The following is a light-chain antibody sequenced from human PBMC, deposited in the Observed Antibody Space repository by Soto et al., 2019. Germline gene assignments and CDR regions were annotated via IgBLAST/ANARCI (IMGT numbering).Light chain of an antibody. J-gene: IGLJ2*01. V-gene: IGLV2-18*02. CDR1: SSDVGSYNR. CDR3: SSYTSSSIWL. CDR2: EVS. Sequence: QSALTQPPSVSGSPGQSVTISCTGTSSDVGSYNRVSWYQQPPGTAPKLMIYEVSNRPSGVPDRFSGTKSGNTASLTISGLQAEDEADYYCSSYTSSSIWLFGGGTKLT.